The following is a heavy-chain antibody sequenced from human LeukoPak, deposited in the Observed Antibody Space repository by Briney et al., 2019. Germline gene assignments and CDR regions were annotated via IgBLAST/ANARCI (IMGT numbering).Heavy chain of an antibody. D-gene: IGHD6-13*01. CDR2: IRYDGGNK. V-gene: IGHV3-30*02. CDR3: AKASSWYFYYFDY. J-gene: IGHJ4*02. CDR1: GFTFSSYG. Sequence: GGSLRLSCAASGFTFSSYGMHWVRQAPGKGLEWVAFIRYDGGNKYYADSVKGRFTISRDNSKNTLYLQMNSLRAEDTAVYYCAKASSWYFYYFDYWGQGTLVTVSS.